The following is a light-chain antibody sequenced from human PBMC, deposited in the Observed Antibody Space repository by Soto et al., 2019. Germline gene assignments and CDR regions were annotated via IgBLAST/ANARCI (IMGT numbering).Light chain of an antibody. J-gene: IGKJ1*01. CDR3: QQYGSSSWT. CDR2: GAS. V-gene: IGKV3-20*01. Sequence: EIVLTQSPGTLSLSPGETATLSCRASQSVSSSYLAWYQQKPGQAPRLLIYGASSRATGIPDRFSGSGSETDFNLTISRLESEDFEVYYCQQYGSSSWTFGQGTKVEIK. CDR1: QSVSSSY.